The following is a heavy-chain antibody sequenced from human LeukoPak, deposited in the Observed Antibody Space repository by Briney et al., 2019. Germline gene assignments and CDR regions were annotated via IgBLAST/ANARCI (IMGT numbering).Heavy chain of an antibody. D-gene: IGHD3-10*01. CDR2: TYYSGST. Sequence: SETLSLTCTVSGGSISSGGYYWSWIRQHPGKGLEWIGYTYYSGSTYYNPSLKSRVTISVDTSKNQFSLKLSSVTAADTAVYYCARGLWFGEFVAPHWFDPWGQGTLVTVSS. V-gene: IGHV4-31*03. CDR1: GGSISSGGYY. J-gene: IGHJ5*02. CDR3: ARGLWFGEFVAPHWFDP.